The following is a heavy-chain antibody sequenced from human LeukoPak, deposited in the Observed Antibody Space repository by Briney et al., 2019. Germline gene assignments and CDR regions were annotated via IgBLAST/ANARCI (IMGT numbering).Heavy chain of an antibody. Sequence: GGSLRPSCAASGFTFSSYSMNWVRQAPGKGLEWVSSISSSSSDIYTADSVKGRFTISRDNAQNSLHLRMNSLRAEDTAVYYCARDYPYEGGSSWYDDFDYWGQGTLVTVSS. CDR1: GFTFSSYS. J-gene: IGHJ4*02. V-gene: IGHV3-21*01. CDR3: ARDYPYEGGSSWYDDFDY. D-gene: IGHD6-13*01. CDR2: ISSSSSDI.